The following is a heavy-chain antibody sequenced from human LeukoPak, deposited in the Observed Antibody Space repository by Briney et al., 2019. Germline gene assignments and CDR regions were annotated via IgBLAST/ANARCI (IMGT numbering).Heavy chain of an antibody. CDR2: ISSSSNYI. J-gene: IGHJ4*02. CDR1: GFTFSSYS. V-gene: IGHV3-21*01. CDR3: AAGFRIAGLFDY. D-gene: IGHD1-26*01. Sequence: PGGSLRLSCAASGFTFSSYSMNWVRQAPGKGLEWVSSISSSSNYIYYADSLKGRFTISRDNAKNSLYLQMNSLGAEDTAVYYCAAGFRIAGLFDYWGQGTLVTVSS.